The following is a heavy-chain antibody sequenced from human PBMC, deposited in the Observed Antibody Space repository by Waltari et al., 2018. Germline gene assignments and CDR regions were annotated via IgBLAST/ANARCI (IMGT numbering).Heavy chain of an antibody. CDR2: SYYSGST. V-gene: IGHV4-30-4*08. CDR1: GGSIRSGDYY. D-gene: IGHD3-3*01. J-gene: IGHJ4*02. CDR3: ARVVIAPGLGVVIPFDY. Sequence: QVQLQESGPGLVKPSQTLSLTCTVSGGSIRSGDYYWSWIRQPPGKGLEWIGYSYYSGSTYYNPSLKSRVTISVDTSKNQFSLKLSSVTAADTAVYDCARVVIAPGLGVVIPFDYWGQGTLVTVSS.